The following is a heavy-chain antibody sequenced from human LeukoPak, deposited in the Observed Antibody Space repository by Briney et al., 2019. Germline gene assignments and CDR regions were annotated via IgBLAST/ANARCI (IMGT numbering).Heavy chain of an antibody. CDR1: NYSISSGYY. Sequence: SETLSLTCAVSNYSISSGYYWGWIRQPPGKGLEWIGSIYHRGNTSYNPSLKSRVTISVDTPKNQFSLKLSSVTAADTAVYYCARIRMITFGGVIVRTYYFDYWGQGTLVIVSS. CDR3: ARIRMITFGGVIVRTYYFDY. CDR2: IYHRGNT. D-gene: IGHD3-16*02. V-gene: IGHV4-38-2*01. J-gene: IGHJ4*02.